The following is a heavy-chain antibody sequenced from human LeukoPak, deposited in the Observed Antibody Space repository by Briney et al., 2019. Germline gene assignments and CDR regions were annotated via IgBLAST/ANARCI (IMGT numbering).Heavy chain of an antibody. Sequence: GGSLRLSCAASGVSFSSYAMSWVRQAPGKGLEWVSAISGSGGSTYYADSVKGRFTISRDNSKNTLYLQMNSLRAEDTAVYYCAKVHDTMIVVVVSYFDYWGQGTLVTVSS. J-gene: IGHJ4*02. CDR1: GVSFSSYA. CDR3: AKVHDTMIVVVVSYFDY. D-gene: IGHD3-22*01. V-gene: IGHV3-23*01. CDR2: ISGSGGST.